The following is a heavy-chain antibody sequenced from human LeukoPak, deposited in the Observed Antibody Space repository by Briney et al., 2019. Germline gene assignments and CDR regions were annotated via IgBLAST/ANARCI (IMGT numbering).Heavy chain of an antibody. V-gene: IGHV1-69-2*01. J-gene: IGHJ4*02. D-gene: IGHD1-26*01. Sequence: ASVKISCKASGYTFIDYYIHWVQQAPGKGLEWMGRVDPEDGEIIYAEKFQGRVTITAGTSTATAHMELSSLRSEDTAVYYCVTASGSYDPYFDFWGQGTLVTVSS. CDR2: VDPEDGEI. CDR3: VTASGSYDPYFDF. CDR1: GYTFIDYY.